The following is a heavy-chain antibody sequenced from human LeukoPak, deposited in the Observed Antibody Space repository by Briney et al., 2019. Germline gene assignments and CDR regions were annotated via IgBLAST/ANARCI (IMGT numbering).Heavy chain of an antibody. D-gene: IGHD6-13*01. CDR3: ARHITQYSSSFNWFDP. Sequence: SETLSLTCTVSGGSISSYYWSWIRQPPGKGLEWIGYIYYSGSTNYNPSLKSRVTISVDTSKNQFSLKLSSVTAADTAVYYCARHITQYSSSFNWFDPWGQGTLVTVSS. V-gene: IGHV4-59*08. CDR1: GGSISSYY. CDR2: IYYSGST. J-gene: IGHJ5*02.